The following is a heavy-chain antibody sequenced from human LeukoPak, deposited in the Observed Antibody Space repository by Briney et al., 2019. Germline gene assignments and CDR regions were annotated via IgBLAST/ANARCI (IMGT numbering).Heavy chain of an antibody. J-gene: IGHJ4*02. V-gene: IGHV3-15*01. Sequence: GGSLRLSCAASGFIFRYAWMNWVRQAPGKGLEWVGRIKSIGDGGTTDYAAPVKGRFTISRDDSDATLYLHMNSLKTDDSAVYYCVTAKGANVGSGAIDHWGQGTLVTVSS. CDR1: GFIFRYAW. D-gene: IGHD2-15*01. CDR2: IKSIGDGGTT. CDR3: VTAKGANVGSGAIDH.